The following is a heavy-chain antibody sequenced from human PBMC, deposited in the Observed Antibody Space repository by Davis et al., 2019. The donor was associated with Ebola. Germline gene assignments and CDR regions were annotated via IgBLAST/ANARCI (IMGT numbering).Heavy chain of an antibody. CDR2: IYYSGST. CDR3: ARDWVWGGFDY. CDR1: GGSISSGGYY. V-gene: IGHV4-31*03. D-gene: IGHD3-16*01. J-gene: IGHJ4*02. Sequence: PSETLSLTCTVSGGSISSGGYYWSWIRQHPGKGLEWIGYIYYSGSTYYNPSLKSRVTISVDTSKNQFSLKLSSVTAADTAVYYCARDWVWGGFDYWGQGTLVTVSS.